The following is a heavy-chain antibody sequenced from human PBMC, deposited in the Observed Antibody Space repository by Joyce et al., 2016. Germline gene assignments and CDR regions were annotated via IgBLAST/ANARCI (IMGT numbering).Heavy chain of an antibody. Sequence: QVQLVESGGGVVQPVKSQRLSCVASGFTFSLYGFDWVRQAPGRGLEWVAEISSDGSNSNYVDSLRGRFTISRDNSKNTVYLQMRSLRPEDTAVYYCARDGRYYNAGSFFTHWGQGALVTVSS. CDR2: ISSDGSNS. J-gene: IGHJ4*02. V-gene: IGHV3-30*04. CDR1: GFTFSLYG. CDR3: ARDGRYYNAGSFFTH. D-gene: IGHD1-26*01.